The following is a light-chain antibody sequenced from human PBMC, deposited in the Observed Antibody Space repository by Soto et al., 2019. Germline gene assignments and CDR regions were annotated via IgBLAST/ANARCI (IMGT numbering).Light chain of an antibody. CDR2: GNC. CDR3: QSYDSSLSGSV. CDR1: SSNIGAGYY. Sequence: QSVLTQPPSVSGAPGQRVTISCTGSSSNIGAGYYVHWYQQLPGSAPKLLIYGNCNRPSGVPDRFSGSKSGTSASLAITGLQAEEEADYYCQSYDSSLSGSVFGGGTKLTV. J-gene: IGLJ2*01. V-gene: IGLV1-40*01.